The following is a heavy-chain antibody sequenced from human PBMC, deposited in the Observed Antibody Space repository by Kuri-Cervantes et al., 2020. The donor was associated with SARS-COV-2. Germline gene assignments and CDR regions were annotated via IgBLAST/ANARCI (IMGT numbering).Heavy chain of an antibody. Sequence: GGSLRLSCAASGFTFNTCAMHWVRQAPGKGLEWVAMISSDGSNKNYADSVKGRFTISRDNSKNTLYLQINSLRTEDTAVFYCARARVGVFDFWGQGALVTVYS. D-gene: IGHD2-21*01. CDR1: GFTFNTCA. CDR3: ARARVGVFDF. CDR2: ISSDGSNK. J-gene: IGHJ4*02. V-gene: IGHV3-30*04.